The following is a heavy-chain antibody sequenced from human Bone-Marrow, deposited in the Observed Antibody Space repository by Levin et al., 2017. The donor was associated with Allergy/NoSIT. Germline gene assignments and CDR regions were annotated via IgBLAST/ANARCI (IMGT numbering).Heavy chain of an antibody. J-gene: IGHJ6*02. CDR1: GFTFSSYG. D-gene: IGHD3-10*01. Sequence: PGESLKISCAASGFTFSSYGMHWVRQAPGKGLEWVAVISYDGSNKYYADSVKGRFTISRDNSKNTLYLQMNSLRAEDTAVYYCAKNGATGSGKEYYYGMDVWGQGTTVTVSS. CDR3: AKNGATGSGKEYYYGMDV. V-gene: IGHV3-30*18. CDR2: ISYDGSNK.